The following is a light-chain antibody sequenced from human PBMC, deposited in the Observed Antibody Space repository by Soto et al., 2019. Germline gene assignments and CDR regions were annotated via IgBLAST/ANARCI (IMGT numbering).Light chain of an antibody. Sequence: IQITQSPPTLSASVGDRVTITCRASQSIRHYLAWYQQMPGKAPKLLIYGASTLQSGVPSRFSGSGSGTEFTLTISSLQPDDFGTYFCQHHNSYSQTFGQGTKV. CDR1: QSIRHY. CDR3: QHHNSYSQT. CDR2: GAS. J-gene: IGKJ1*01. V-gene: IGKV1-5*01.